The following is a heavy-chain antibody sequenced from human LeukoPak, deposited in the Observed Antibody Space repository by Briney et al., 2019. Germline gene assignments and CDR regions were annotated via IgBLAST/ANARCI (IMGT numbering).Heavy chain of an antibody. J-gene: IGHJ4*02. D-gene: IGHD1-1*01. CDR2: IFPGDSNT. V-gene: IGHV5-51*01. Sequence: GESLKISCKGSGYNFDNYWIAWVRQMPGKGLEWMGIIFPGDSNTRYSPSFQGRVTISADKSINTAYLQWSSLKASDTAIYYCAREQQLVLFDYWGQGALVTVSS. CDR3: AREQQLVLFDY. CDR1: GYNFDNYW.